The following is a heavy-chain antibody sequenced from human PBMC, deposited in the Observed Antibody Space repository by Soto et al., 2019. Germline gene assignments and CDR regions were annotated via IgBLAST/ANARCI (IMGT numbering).Heavy chain of an antibody. CDR1: GFTFSSYA. J-gene: IGHJ6*02. V-gene: IGHV3-23*01. D-gene: IGHD3-10*01. CDR2: ISGSGGST. CDR3: ARAQVVRGKNYYYGMDV. Sequence: PVGSLRLSCAASGFTFSSYAMSWVRQAPGKGLEWVSAISGSGGSTYYADSVKGRFTISRDNSKNTLYLQMNSLRAEDTAVYYCARAQVVRGKNYYYGMDVWGQGTTVTVSS.